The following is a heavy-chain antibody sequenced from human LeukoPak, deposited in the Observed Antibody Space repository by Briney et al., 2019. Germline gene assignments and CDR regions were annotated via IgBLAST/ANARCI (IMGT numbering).Heavy chain of an antibody. J-gene: IGHJ4*02. D-gene: IGHD6-19*01. CDR1: GFTFSSYA. CDR3: VRVRSGLYFDY. CDR2: ISYDGSNK. V-gene: IGHV3-30-3*01. Sequence: GGSLRLSCAASGFTFSSYAMHWVRQAPGKGLEWVAVISYDGSNKYYADSVKGRFTISRDNSKNTLYLQMNSLRDEDTAVYYCVRVRSGLYFDYWGQGTLVTVSS.